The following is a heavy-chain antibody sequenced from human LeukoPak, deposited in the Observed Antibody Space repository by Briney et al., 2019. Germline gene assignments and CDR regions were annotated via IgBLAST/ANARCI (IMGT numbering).Heavy chain of an antibody. CDR1: GGSFSDYF. CDR2: INHSGRT. J-gene: IGHJ6*02. CDR3: ARDVVVVPAAIHYGMDV. Sequence: PSETLSLTCAVYGGSFSDYFWGWIRQPPGKGLEWIGEINHSGRTYYNPSLKSRVTISVDTSKNQFSLNLSSVTAADTAVYCCARDVVVVPAAIHYGMDVWGQGTTVTVSS. V-gene: IGHV4-34*01. D-gene: IGHD2-2*01.